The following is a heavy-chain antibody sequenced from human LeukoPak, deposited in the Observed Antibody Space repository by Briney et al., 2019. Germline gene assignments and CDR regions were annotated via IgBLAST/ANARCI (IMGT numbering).Heavy chain of an antibody. Sequence: GRSLRLSCAASGFTFSSYGMHWVRQAPGKGLEWVAVISYDGSNKYYADSVKGRFTISRDNSKNTLYLQVNSLRAEDTAVYYCAKDRPSLLRYFDWLLAYGMDVWGQGTTVTVSS. CDR1: GFTFSSYG. J-gene: IGHJ6*02. CDR2: ISYDGSNK. CDR3: AKDRPSLLRYFDWLLAYGMDV. V-gene: IGHV3-30*18. D-gene: IGHD3-9*01.